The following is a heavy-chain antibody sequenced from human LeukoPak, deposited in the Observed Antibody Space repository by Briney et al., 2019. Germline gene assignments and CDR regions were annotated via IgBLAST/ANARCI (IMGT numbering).Heavy chain of an antibody. J-gene: IGHJ4*02. CDR1: GGSFSGYY. V-gene: IGHV4-34*01. D-gene: IGHD2-15*01. Sequence: PSETLSLTCAIYGGSFSGYYWSWIRQPPGKGLEWIGEINHSGSTNYNPSLKSRVTISVDTSKNQFSLKLSSVTAADTAVYYCARRVVVAATDYWGQGTLVTVSS. CDR2: INHSGST. CDR3: ARRVVVAATDY.